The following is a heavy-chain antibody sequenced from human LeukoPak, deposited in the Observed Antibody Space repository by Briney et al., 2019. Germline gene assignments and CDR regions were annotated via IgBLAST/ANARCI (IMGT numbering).Heavy chain of an antibody. CDR1: GGSFSGYY. Sequence: SETLSLTCAVYGGSFSGYYWSWIRQPPGKGLEWIGEINHSGSTNYNPPLKSRVTISVDTSKNQFSLKLSSVTAADTAVYYCARGGYYDNEFDYWGQGTLVTVSS. D-gene: IGHD3-22*01. V-gene: IGHV4-34*01. CDR2: INHSGST. CDR3: ARGGYYDNEFDY. J-gene: IGHJ4*02.